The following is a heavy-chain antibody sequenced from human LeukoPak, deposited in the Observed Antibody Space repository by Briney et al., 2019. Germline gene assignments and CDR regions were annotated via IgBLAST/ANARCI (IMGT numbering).Heavy chain of an antibody. CDR2: IYHSGST. Sequence: SETLSLTCTVSGGSISSDAYYWGWIRQPPKKGLEWIGTIYHSGSTNLNPSLRSRLTISVDTSKNQFSLNLSSVTAADTAVYYCARLDGAWGYFDYWGQGTLVTVSS. D-gene: IGHD3-16*01. V-gene: IGHV4-39*01. J-gene: IGHJ4*02. CDR1: GGSISSDAYY. CDR3: ARLDGAWGYFDY.